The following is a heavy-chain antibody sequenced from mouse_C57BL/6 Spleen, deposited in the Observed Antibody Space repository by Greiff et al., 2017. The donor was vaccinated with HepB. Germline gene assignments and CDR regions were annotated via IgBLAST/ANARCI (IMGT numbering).Heavy chain of an antibody. CDR1: GYTFTDYE. CDR2: IDPETGGT. V-gene: IGHV1-15*01. D-gene: IGHD4-1*01. Sequence: SGAELVRPGASVTLSCKASGYTFTDYEMHWVKQTPVHGLEWIGAIDPETGGTAYNQKFKGKAILTADKSSSTAYMELRSLTSEDSAVYYCTRRDWDGGYFDVWGTGTTVTVSS. J-gene: IGHJ1*03. CDR3: TRRDWDGGYFDV.